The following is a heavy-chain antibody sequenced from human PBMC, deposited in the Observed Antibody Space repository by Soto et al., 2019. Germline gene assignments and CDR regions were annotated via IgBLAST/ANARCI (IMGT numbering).Heavy chain of an antibody. J-gene: IGHJ6*02. D-gene: IGHD6-19*01. CDR2: IYYSGST. V-gene: IGHV4-39*01. CDR3: ARREYSSGWGLTYYGMDV. CDR1: GGSISSSSYY. Sequence: QLQLQESGPGLVKPSETLSLTCTVSGGSISSSSYYWGWIRQPPGKGLEWIGGIYYSGSTYYNPSLKSRVTISVDTSKNQFSLKLSSVTAADTAVYYCARREYSSGWGLTYYGMDVWGQGTTVTVSS.